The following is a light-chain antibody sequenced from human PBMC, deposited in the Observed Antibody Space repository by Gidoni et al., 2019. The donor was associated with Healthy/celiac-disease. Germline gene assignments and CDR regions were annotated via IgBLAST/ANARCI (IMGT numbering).Light chain of an antibody. CDR3: QQSDSTPPYT. V-gene: IGKV1-39*01. CDR1: QSISTY. J-gene: IGKJ2*01. CDR2: AAS. Sequence: DIQMTQSPSSLSASVGDRVTITCRASQSISTYLTWYQPKPGKAPNLLIYAASSLQSGVPSRFSGSGSGTDFTLTISSLQPEDFATYYCQQSDSTPPYTFGQGTKLEIK.